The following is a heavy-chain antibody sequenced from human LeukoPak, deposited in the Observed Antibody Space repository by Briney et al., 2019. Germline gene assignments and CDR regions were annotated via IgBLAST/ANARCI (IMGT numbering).Heavy chain of an antibody. CDR2: ISYDGSNK. D-gene: IGHD6-6*01. J-gene: IGHJ3*02. CDR3: AKDRWAARIIIDAFDI. V-gene: IGHV3-30*18. Sequence: GGSLRLSCAASGFTFSSYGMHWVRQAPGKGLEWVAVISYDGSNKYYADSVKGRFTISRDNSKNTLCLQMNSLKVEDTAVYYCAKDRWAARIIIDAFDIWGQGTMVTVSS. CDR1: GFTFSSYG.